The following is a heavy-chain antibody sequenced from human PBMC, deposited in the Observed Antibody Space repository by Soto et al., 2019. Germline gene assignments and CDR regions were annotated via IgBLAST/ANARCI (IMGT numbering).Heavy chain of an antibody. D-gene: IGHD3-10*01. CDR3: ARGGSDYWDLDY. CDR2: IYHSGRN. Sequence: QLQLQESGSGLVKPSQTLSLTCAVSGVSLGTGGYSWNWIRQPPGKGLEWIGYIYHSGRNYYNPSLKSRFLISVDRSKNQFSRMLSSVTASDTAVYDCARGGSDYWDLDYWGQGTLVTVSS. J-gene: IGHJ4*02. V-gene: IGHV4-30-2*01. CDR1: GVSLGTGGYS.